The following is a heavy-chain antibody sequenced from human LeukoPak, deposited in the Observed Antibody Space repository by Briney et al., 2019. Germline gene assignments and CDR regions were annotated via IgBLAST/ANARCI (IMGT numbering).Heavy chain of an antibody. J-gene: IGHJ4*02. CDR1: GFTFSNYE. Sequence: GGSLRLSCAASGFTFSNYEMNWVRQAPGKGLEWVSYISSSGSTIYYADSVKGRFTISRDNAKNSLYLQMNSLRAEDTAVYYCARAGDYGDYVFDYWGQGTLVTVSS. CDR2: ISSSGSTI. V-gene: IGHV3-48*03. CDR3: ARAGDYGDYVFDY. D-gene: IGHD4-17*01.